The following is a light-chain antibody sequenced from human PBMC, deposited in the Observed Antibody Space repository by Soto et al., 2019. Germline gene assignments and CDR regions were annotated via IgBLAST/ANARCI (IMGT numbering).Light chain of an antibody. CDR2: AAS. J-gene: IGKJ2*01. CDR1: QHINGW. CDR3: QQADSVPYT. V-gene: IGKV1-12*01. Sequence: DIQMTQSPSSVSASVGDRVTITCRASQHINGWLAWYQQKPGKAPKLLIYAASSLQSGDPSRFSGSGSVTDFTLTISSLQPEDFATYYCQQADSVPYTFGQGTKLEIK.